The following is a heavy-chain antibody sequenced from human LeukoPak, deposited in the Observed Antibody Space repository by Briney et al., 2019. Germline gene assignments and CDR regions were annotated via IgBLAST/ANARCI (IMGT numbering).Heavy chain of an antibody. Sequence: NPGGSLRLSCAASGFTFSTYTMNWVRQAPGKGLEWVSSISGSTGFIYYADSVKGRFTISRDNAKNSLYLQMNSLRAEDTAVYYCATGDRLPGDYWGQGTLVTVSS. CDR1: GFTFSTYT. V-gene: IGHV3-21*01. D-gene: IGHD3-16*01. CDR3: ATGDRLPGDY. CDR2: ISGSTGFI. J-gene: IGHJ4*02.